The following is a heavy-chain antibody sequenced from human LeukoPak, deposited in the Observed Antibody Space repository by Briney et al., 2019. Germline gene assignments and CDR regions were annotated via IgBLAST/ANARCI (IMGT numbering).Heavy chain of an antibody. CDR1: GFTVSSNY. CDR3: AKDPAAQVPFDY. Sequence: PGGSLRLSCAASGFTVSSNYMSWVRQAPGKGLEWVSVIYSGGSTYYADSVKGRFTISRDNSKNTLYLQMNSLRAEDTAVYYCAKDPAAQVPFDYWGQGTLVTVSS. V-gene: IGHV3-53*01. D-gene: IGHD2-2*01. J-gene: IGHJ4*02. CDR2: IYSGGST.